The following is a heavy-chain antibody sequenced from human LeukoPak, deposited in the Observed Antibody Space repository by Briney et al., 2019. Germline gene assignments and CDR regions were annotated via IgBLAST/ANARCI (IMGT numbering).Heavy chain of an antibody. Sequence: PLETLSLTCTVSGGSFSGYYWGWIRQPPGKGLEWIGEITHRGSTNYNPSLKSRVTMSVDTSKNQFSLKLSSVTAADTAVYYCAMTVASREFDPWGQGTLVTVSS. CDR2: ITHRGST. CDR3: AMTVASREFDP. J-gene: IGHJ5*01. D-gene: IGHD6-19*01. CDR1: GGSFSGYY. V-gene: IGHV4-34*01.